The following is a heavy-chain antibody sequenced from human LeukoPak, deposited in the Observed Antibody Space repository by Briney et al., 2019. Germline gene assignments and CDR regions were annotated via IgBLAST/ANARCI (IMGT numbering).Heavy chain of an antibody. V-gene: IGHV3-21*01. CDR1: GFTFSSYS. Sequence: GGSLRLSCAASGFTFSSYSMNWVRQAPGKGLEWVSSISSSSSYIYYADSVKGRFTISRDNAKNPLYLQMNSLRAEDTAVYYCASAKKTRGYSYGFDYWGQGTLVTVSS. J-gene: IGHJ4*02. CDR3: ASAKKTRGYSYGFDY. CDR2: ISSSSSYI. D-gene: IGHD5-18*01.